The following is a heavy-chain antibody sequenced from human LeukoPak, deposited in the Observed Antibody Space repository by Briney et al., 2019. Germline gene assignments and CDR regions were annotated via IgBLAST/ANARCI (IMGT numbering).Heavy chain of an antibody. V-gene: IGHV3-7*01. CDR1: GFTFSSYW. CDR3: ARGFRGWYAEGFDY. Sequence: GGFLRLSCAASGFTFSSYWMSWVRQPPGKGLEWVANIKQDGSEKYYVDSVKGRFTISRDNAKNSLYLQMNSLGAEDTAVYYCARGFRGWYAEGFDYWGQGTLVTVSS. D-gene: IGHD6-19*01. CDR2: IKQDGSEK. J-gene: IGHJ4*02.